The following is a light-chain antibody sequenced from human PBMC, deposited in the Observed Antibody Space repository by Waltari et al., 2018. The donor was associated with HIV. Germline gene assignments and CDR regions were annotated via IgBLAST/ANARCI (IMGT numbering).Light chain of an antibody. V-gene: IGLV1-47*01. Sequence: QSLVTQPSSSSGTPGPNIPLSSSGAVSHPGGHVVYSYQPRPGTAPRLLLYRNDQRPSGVPDRFSGSKSATSASLAISGLRSEDEADYHCSTWDNSLSHWVFGGGTKVTVL. J-gene: IGLJ3*02. CDR2: RND. CDR1: VSHPGGHV. CDR3: STWDNSLSHWV.